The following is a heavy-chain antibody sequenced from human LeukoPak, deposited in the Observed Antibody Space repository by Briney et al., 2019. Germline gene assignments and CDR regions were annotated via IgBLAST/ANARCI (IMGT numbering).Heavy chain of an antibody. V-gene: IGHV4-59*01. CDR2: VYHSGST. J-gene: IGHJ4*02. D-gene: IGHD3-22*01. CDR3: ARAGNYYYSSGYYSHFDY. Sequence: SETLSLTCAVSGASISSDYWNWIRQPPGKGLEWIGHVYHSGSTNYNPSLKSRVTISVDTSKNQFSLKLSSVTAADTAVYYCARAGNYYYSSGYYSHFDYWGQGTLVTVSS. CDR1: GASISSDY.